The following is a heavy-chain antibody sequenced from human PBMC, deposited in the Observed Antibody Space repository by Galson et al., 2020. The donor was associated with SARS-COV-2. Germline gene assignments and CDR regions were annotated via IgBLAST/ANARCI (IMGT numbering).Heavy chain of an antibody. CDR2: IYSSGST. V-gene: IGHV4-39*02. CDR3: AREVVVVVATNWFDP. J-gene: IGHJ5*02. D-gene: IGHD2-15*01. Sequence: SETLSLTCSVSGGSVRSTSFKWGWIRQAPGKGLEWIGSIYSSGSTYSNPSLKSRVTMSLDTSKNHFSLKLSSVTAADTAVYYCAREVVVVVATNWFDPWGQGTLVTVSS. CDR1: GGSVRSTSFK.